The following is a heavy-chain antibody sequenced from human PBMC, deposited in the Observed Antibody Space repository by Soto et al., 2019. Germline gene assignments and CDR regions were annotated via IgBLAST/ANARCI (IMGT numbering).Heavy chain of an antibody. CDR3: ARGPDDSGTNWFDP. D-gene: IGHD3-10*01. CDR2: VYYTVST. Sequence: PXETLCLTCTVSGCYFTSGDYYWGWIRQPPGKGLEWIGYVYYTVSTSYNPSLKSRVSISIDTSRNQFSLRLSSVTAADTAVYYCARGPDDSGTNWFDPWGQGTLVTVSS. J-gene: IGHJ5*02. V-gene: IGHV4-30-4*01. CDR1: GCYFTSGDYY.